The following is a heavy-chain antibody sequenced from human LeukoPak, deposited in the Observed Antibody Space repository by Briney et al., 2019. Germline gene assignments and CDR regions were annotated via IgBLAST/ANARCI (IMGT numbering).Heavy chain of an antibody. CDR2: IIPILGIA. V-gene: IGHV1-69*04. D-gene: IGHD1-26*01. CDR3: ARGHEGATLVPDY. CDR1: GGTFSSYA. J-gene: IGHJ4*02. Sequence: SVKVSCKASGGTFSSYAISWVRQAPGQGLEWMGRIIPILGIANYAQKFQGRVTITADKSTSTAYMELSSLRSDDTAVYYCARGHEGATLVPDYWGQGTLVTVSS.